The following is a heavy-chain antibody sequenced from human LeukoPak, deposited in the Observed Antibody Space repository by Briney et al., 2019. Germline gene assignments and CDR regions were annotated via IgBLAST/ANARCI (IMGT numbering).Heavy chain of an antibody. J-gene: IGHJ4*02. V-gene: IGHV3-48*03. CDR2: ISSTGMK. CDR3: VLAIDY. CDR1: GFTYSSYE. D-gene: IGHD3-3*01. Sequence: HPGGSLRLSCAASGFTYSSYEMNWVRQAPGKGVEWVSYISSTGMKYYADSVQGRFTISRDNAKNPLYLQMIGVRAEDTAVYYCVLAIDYWGQGTLVSVSS.